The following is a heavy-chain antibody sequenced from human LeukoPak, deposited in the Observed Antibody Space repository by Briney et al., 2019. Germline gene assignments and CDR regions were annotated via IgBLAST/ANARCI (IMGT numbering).Heavy chain of an antibody. CDR2: FDPEDGET. J-gene: IGHJ4*02. CDR1: GYTLTELS. D-gene: IGHD3-3*01. Sequence: GASVKVSCKVSGYTLTELSMHWVRQAPGKGLEWMGGFDPEDGETIYAQKFQGRVTMTEDTSIDTAYMELSSLRSEDTAVYYCATSRGRKLRFLEWLSLDYWGQGTLVTVSS. V-gene: IGHV1-24*01. CDR3: ATSRGRKLRFLEWLSLDY.